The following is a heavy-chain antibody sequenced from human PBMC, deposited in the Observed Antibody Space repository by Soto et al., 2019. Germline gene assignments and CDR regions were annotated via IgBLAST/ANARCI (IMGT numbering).Heavy chain of an antibody. CDR2: ISYDGSNK. CDR3: ATDRRTNYYDGMDV. J-gene: IGHJ6*02. Sequence: QVQLVVSGGVVVQPGWSLRLSCAASGFTFSSYAMHWVRQAPGKGLAWVAVISYDGSNKYYADSVKGRFTISRDNSKNTLYLQMNSLRAEDTAVYYGATDRRTNYYDGMDVWGQGTTSTVSS. V-gene: IGHV3-30*03. CDR1: GFTFSSYA.